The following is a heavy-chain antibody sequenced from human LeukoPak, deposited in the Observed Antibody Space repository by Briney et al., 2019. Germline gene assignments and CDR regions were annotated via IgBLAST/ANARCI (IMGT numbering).Heavy chain of an antibody. CDR1: GGSISSYY. J-gene: IGHJ5*02. V-gene: IGHV4-59*01. D-gene: IGHD2-2*01. CDR3: ARGRGYCSSTSCPRGFDP. CDR2: IYYSGST. Sequence: SETLSLTCTVSGGSISSYYWSWIRQPPGKGLEWIGYIYYSGSTNYNPSLKSRVTISVDTSKNQFSLKLSSVTAADTAVYYCARGRGYCSSTSCPRGFDPWGQGTLVTVSS.